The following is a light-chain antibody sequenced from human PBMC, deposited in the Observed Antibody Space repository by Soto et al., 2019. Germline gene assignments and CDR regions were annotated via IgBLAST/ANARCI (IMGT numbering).Light chain of an antibody. J-gene: IGLJ3*02. Sequence: QSALTQPRSVSGSPGQSVTISCTGTSSDVGSYNYVSWYQQHPGKAPQLVIYDVSKRPSGVPDRFSGSKSGNTASLTISGLQAEDEADYYCCSYAGSSLWVFGGGTKLTVL. CDR2: DVS. CDR3: CSYAGSSLWV. CDR1: SSDVGSYNY. V-gene: IGLV2-11*01.